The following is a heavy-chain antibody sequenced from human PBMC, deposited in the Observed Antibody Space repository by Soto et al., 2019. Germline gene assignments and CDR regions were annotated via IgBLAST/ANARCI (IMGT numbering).Heavy chain of an antibody. CDR1: GFTFSSYW. CDR3: GRDLRDWDSGSYSYDY. D-gene: IGHD1-26*01. J-gene: IGHJ4*02. CDR2: IKQDGGEK. Sequence: GGSLRLSCAASGFTFSSYWMSWVRQAPGKGLEWVANIKQDGGEKNYVDSVKGRFTISRDNAKKSLYLQMNSLRAEDTAVYYCGRDLRDWDSGSYSYDYWGQGT. V-gene: IGHV3-7*04.